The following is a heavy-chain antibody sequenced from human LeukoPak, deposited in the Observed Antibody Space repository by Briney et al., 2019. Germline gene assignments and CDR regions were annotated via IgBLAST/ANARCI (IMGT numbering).Heavy chain of an antibody. CDR2: ISYDGSNK. CDR1: GFTFSSYA. J-gene: IGHJ6*02. D-gene: IGHD5-12*01. CDR3: ARDDNGYDYGYGMDV. Sequence: GALRLSCAASGFTFSSYAMHWVRQAPGKGLEWVAVISYDGSNKYYADSVKGRFTISRDNSKNTLYLQMNSLRAEDTAVYYCARDDNGYDYGYGMDVWGQGTTVTVSS. V-gene: IGHV3-30-3*01.